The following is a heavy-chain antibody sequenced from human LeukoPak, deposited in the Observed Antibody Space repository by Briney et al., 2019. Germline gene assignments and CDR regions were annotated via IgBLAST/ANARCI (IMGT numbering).Heavy chain of an antibody. J-gene: IGHJ4*02. CDR2: ISGSGGST. D-gene: IGHD3-3*01. CDR1: GFTFSSYA. V-gene: IGHV3-23*01. Sequence: TGGSLRLSCAASGFTFSSYAMSWVRQAPGKGLEWVSAISGSGGSTYYADSVKGRFPISRDNSKNTLYLQMNSLRAEDTAVYYCAKKAPRDDFWSGSTYYFDYWGQGTLVTVSS. CDR3: AKKAPRDDFWSGSTYYFDY.